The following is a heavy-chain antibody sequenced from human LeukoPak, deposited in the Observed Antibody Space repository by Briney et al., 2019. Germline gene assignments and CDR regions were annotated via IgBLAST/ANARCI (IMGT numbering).Heavy chain of an antibody. CDR1: GFTVSSNY. Sequence: GGSLRLSCAASGFTVSSNYMSWVRQAPGKGLEWVGRIKSKTDGGTTDYAAPVKGRFTISRDDSKNTLYLQMNSLKTEDTAVYYCTTSTVTTFYYYYGMDVWGQGTTVTVSS. V-gene: IGHV3-15*01. CDR2: IKSKTDGGTT. J-gene: IGHJ6*02. D-gene: IGHD4-17*01. CDR3: TTSTVTTFYYYYGMDV.